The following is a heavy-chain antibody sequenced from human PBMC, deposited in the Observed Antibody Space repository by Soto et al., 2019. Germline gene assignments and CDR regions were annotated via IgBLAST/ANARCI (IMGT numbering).Heavy chain of an antibody. J-gene: IGHJ5*02. CDR2: TYYRSKWYN. Sequence: PSQTLSLTCAISGDSVSGNSAAWDCISHSPSRFLEWLGRTYYRSKWYNDYAVSVKSRITINPDTSKNQFSLQLNSVTPEDTAVYYCARDNPYYDFWSGYSPRNWFDPWGQGTLVTVSS. D-gene: IGHD3-3*01. V-gene: IGHV6-1*01. CDR1: GDSVSGNSAA. CDR3: ARDNPYYDFWSGYSPRNWFDP.